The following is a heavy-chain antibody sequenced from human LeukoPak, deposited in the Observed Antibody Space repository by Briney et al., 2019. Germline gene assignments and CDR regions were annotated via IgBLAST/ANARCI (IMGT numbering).Heavy chain of an antibody. Sequence: SEILSLTCAVYGGSFSGYYWSWIRQPPGKGLEWIGEINHSGSTNYNPSLKSRVTISVDTSKNQFSLKLSSVTAADTAVYYCARGWPGAGVGIAVTIFDYWGQGTLVTVSS. V-gene: IGHV4-34*01. CDR2: INHSGST. CDR1: GGSFSGYY. D-gene: IGHD6-19*01. J-gene: IGHJ4*02. CDR3: ARGWPGAGVGIAVTIFDY.